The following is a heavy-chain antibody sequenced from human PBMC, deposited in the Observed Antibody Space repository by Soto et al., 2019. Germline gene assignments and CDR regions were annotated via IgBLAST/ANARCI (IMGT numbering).Heavy chain of an antibody. J-gene: IGHJ4*02. CDR2: VIGNGSDT. V-gene: IGHV3-23*01. Sequence: VQLLESGGGLVQPGGSLRLSCAASGFTFSNYAMNWVRHSPGKGLEWVASVIGNGSDTYHAASVKSRFTISRDNSRNTMYLEMNRLRVEDTAMYHCAKATRGQCSGAYCYAFDSWGQGILVTVS. D-gene: IGHD2-15*01. CDR3: AKATRGQCSGAYCYAFDS. CDR1: GFTFSNYA.